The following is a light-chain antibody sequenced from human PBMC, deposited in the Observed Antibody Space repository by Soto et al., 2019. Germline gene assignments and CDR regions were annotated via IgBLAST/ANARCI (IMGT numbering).Light chain of an antibody. Sequence: EIVLTQSPATLSLSPGERAILSCRASQSVSNFLAWYQQKPGQAPRLLIFDVSTRATGVPPRLSGSGSGTDFTLTIIGLEPEDFAIYYCQQRSNWPLTFGGGTKVEIK. CDR2: DVS. CDR3: QQRSNWPLT. CDR1: QSVSNF. J-gene: IGKJ4*01. V-gene: IGKV3-11*01.